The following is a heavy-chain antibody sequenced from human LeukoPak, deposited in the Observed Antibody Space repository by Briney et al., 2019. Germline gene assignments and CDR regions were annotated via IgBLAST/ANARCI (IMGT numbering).Heavy chain of an antibody. CDR1: GYTFPSYD. CDR2: IIPIFGTV. CDR3: ARAMFGVGANLQDLYYFDY. Sequence: ASVKVSCKASGYTFPSYDINWVRQATGQGLEWMGGIIPIFGTVNYAQKFQGRVTITADESTSTAYMELSSLRSEDTAVYYCARAMFGVGANLQDLYYFDYWGQGTLVTVSS. D-gene: IGHD1-26*01. V-gene: IGHV1-69*13. J-gene: IGHJ4*02.